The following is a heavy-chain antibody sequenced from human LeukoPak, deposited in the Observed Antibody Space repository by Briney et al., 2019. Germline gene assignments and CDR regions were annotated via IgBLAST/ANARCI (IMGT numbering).Heavy chain of an antibody. CDR2: TYYSGST. D-gene: IGHD3-10*01. Sequence: SETLSLTCTVSGGSISSYYWSWIRQPPGKGLEWIGYTYYSGSTNYNPSLKSRVTISVDTSMNQFSLKLSSVTAADTAVYYCARVRSGSYPYYFDYWGQGTLVTVSS. V-gene: IGHV4-59*01. J-gene: IGHJ4*02. CDR3: ARVRSGSYPYYFDY. CDR1: GGSISSYY.